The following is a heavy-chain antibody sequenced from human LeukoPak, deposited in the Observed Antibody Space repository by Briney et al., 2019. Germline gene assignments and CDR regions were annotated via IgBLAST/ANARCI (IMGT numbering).Heavy chain of an antibody. Sequence: SETLSLTCTVSGYSISSGYYWGWIRQPPGQGLEWIGSIYHSGSTYYNPSLESRVTISVDTSKNQFSLKLSSVTAADTAVYYCARGDSDCSGGSCYSDSYYYYYYMDVWGKGTTVTVSS. V-gene: IGHV4-38-2*02. D-gene: IGHD2-15*01. CDR2: IYHSGST. CDR1: GYSISSGYY. CDR3: ARGDSDCSGGSCYSDSYYYYYYMDV. J-gene: IGHJ6*03.